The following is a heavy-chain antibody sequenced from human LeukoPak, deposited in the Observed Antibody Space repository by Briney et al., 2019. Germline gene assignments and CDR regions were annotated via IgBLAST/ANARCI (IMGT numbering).Heavy chain of an antibody. J-gene: IGHJ3*02. V-gene: IGHV4-4*07. CDR2: IYTSGST. D-gene: IGHD3-10*01. CDR1: GGSISSYY. CDR3: ARVKNRGSVLGAFDI. Sequence: PSETLSLTCTVSGGSISSYYWSWIRQPAGKGLEWIGRIYTSGSTNYNPSLKSRVTMSVDTSKNQFSLKLSSVTAADTAVYYCARVKNRGSVLGAFDIWGQGTMVTGAS.